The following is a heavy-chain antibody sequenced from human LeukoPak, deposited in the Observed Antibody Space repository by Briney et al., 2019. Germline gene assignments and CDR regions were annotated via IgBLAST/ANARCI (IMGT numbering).Heavy chain of an antibody. CDR2: ISGSGGST. V-gene: IGHV3-23*01. J-gene: IGHJ4*02. CDR1: EFTFSNYA. D-gene: IGHD3-3*01. Sequence: GGSLRLSCAASEFTFSNYAMSWVRQAPGKGLEWVSAISGSGGSTYYADSVKGRFTISRDNSKNTLYLQMNSLRAEDTAVYYCAKDGTIFGVVIPHFDYWGQGTLVTVSS. CDR3: AKDGTIFGVVIPHFDY.